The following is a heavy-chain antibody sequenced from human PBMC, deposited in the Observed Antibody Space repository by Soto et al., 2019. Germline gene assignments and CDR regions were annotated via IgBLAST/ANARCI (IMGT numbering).Heavy chain of an antibody. CDR3: ARGGHVVVVTAALDY. J-gene: IGHJ4*02. CDR2: VNPSGGHT. CDR1: GDTFTDYY. Sequence: QVQLMQSGAEVKKPGASVKVSCKASGDTFTDYYIHWVRQAPGQVLEWMGTVNPSGGHTTYAQHFLGRVTMTRDTSTSTLYMELTSLTSDYTAICYCARGGHVVVVTAALDYWGQGTLVTVSP. D-gene: IGHD2-21*02. V-gene: IGHV1-46*01.